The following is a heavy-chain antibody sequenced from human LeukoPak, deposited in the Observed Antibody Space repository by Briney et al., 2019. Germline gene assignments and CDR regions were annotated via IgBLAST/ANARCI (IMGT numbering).Heavy chain of an antibody. CDR3: AKGDSYGYVR. Sequence: PGGSLRLSCAASEFSFSSSGMHWVRQAPGKGLEWVTFIRNDGSKKYYADSVKGRFTISRDNSKNTLYLQMNSLRAEDTAVYYWAKGDSYGYVRWGQGTLVTVSS. V-gene: IGHV3-30*02. CDR1: EFSFSSSG. CDR2: IRNDGSKK. J-gene: IGHJ4*02. D-gene: IGHD5-18*01.